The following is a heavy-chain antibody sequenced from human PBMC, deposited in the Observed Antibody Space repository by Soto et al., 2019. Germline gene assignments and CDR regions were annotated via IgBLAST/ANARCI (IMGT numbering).Heavy chain of an antibody. V-gene: IGHV3-23*01. CDR1: GFTFSSYA. D-gene: IGHD2-15*01. Sequence: EVQLLESGGGLVQPGGSLRLSCAASGFTFSSYAMSWVRQAPGKGLEWVSATSGSGGSTYYADSVKGRFTISRDNSKNTLYLQMNSLRAEDTAVYYCANLLGYCSGGSCDAFDIWGQGTMVTVSS. CDR3: ANLLGYCSGGSCDAFDI. CDR2: TSGSGGST. J-gene: IGHJ3*02.